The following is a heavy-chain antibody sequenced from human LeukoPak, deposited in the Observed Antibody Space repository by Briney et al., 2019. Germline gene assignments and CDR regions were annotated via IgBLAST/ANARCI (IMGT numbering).Heavy chain of an antibody. CDR1: GDSVSSNTAA. Sequence: SQTLSLTYAISGDSVSSNTAAWNWIRQSPSRGLEWLGRTYYRSKWYNDYAVSVKSRITINPDTSKNQFSLQLNSVTPEDTAVYHCARGRGPPRSGNWFDPWGQGTLVTVSS. CDR2: TYYRSKWYN. V-gene: IGHV6-1*01. D-gene: IGHD3-10*01. J-gene: IGHJ5*02. CDR3: ARGRGPPRSGNWFDP.